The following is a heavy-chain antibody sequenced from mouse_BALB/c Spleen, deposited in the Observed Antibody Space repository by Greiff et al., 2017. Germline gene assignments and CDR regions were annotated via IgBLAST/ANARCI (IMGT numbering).Heavy chain of an antibody. CDR3: ARNKYYYGSSYLYYAMDY. D-gene: IGHD1-1*01. CDR1: GFSLTSYG. CDR2: IWSGGST. Sequence: QVQLQQSGPGLVQPSQSLSITCTVSGFSLTSYGVHWVRQSPGKGLEWLGVIWSGGSTDYNAAFISRLSISKDNSKSQVFFKMNSLQANDTAIYYCARNKYYYGSSYLYYAMDYWGQGTSVTVSS. V-gene: IGHV2-2*02. J-gene: IGHJ4*01.